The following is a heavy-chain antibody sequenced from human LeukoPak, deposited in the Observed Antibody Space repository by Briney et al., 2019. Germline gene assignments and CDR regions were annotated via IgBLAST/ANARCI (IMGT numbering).Heavy chain of an antibody. J-gene: IGHJ1*01. CDR3: ARQPLNYYDSSGYYPGYFQH. CDR2: IYYSGST. V-gene: IGHV4-59*08. Sequence: SETLSLTCTVSGGSISSYYCSWIRQPPGKGLELIGYIYYSGSTNYNPSLKSRVTISVDTSKNQFSLKLSSVTAADTAVYYCARQPLNYYDSSGYYPGYFQHWGQGTLVTVSS. CDR1: GGSISSYY. D-gene: IGHD3-22*01.